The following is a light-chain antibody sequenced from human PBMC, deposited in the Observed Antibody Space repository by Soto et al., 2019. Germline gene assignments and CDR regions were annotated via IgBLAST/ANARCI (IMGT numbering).Light chain of an antibody. Sequence: QSVLTQPPSASGTPGQRVTISCSGSISNLGSNFIYLYQQLPGAAPKLLISRNNERPSGVPDRFSGSKSGTSASLAISGLRSEDEADYHCAAWDDSLSAVVFGGGTKLTVL. CDR1: ISNLGSNF. CDR2: RNN. CDR3: AAWDDSLSAVV. J-gene: IGLJ3*02. V-gene: IGLV1-47*01.